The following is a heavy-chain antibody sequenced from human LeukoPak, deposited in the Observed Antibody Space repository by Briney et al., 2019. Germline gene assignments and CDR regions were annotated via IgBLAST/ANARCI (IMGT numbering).Heavy chain of an antibody. CDR1: GGSISSGDYY. J-gene: IGHJ4*02. CDR3: ARAPSDYGDYEMVDY. Sequence: SETPSLTCTVSGGSISSGDYYWSWIRQPPGKGLEWIGYIYYSGSTYYNPSLKSRVTISVDTSKNQFSLKLSSVTAADTAVYYCARAPSDYGDYEMVDYWGQGTLVTVSS. CDR2: IYYSGST. D-gene: IGHD4-17*01. V-gene: IGHV4-30-4*08.